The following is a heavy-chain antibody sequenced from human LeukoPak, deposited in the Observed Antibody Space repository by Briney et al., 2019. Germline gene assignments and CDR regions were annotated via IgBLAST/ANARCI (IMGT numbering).Heavy chain of an antibody. V-gene: IGHV3-30*03. D-gene: IGHD3-10*01. CDR3: ARDQEYFGSGTYPPDY. Sequence: GGSQILSCAASGFTFSNYGMHWVRQVPGKGLEWVAVISYDGRNKYYADSVKGRFTISRDNSKNTLYLQINRLRAEDTAVYYCARDQEYFGSGTYPPDYWGEGTLVSASS. CDR2: ISYDGRNK. J-gene: IGHJ4*02. CDR1: GFTFSNYG.